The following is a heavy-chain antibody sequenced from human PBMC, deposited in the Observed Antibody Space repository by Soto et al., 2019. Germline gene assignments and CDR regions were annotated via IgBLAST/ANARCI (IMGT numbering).Heavy chain of an antibody. D-gene: IGHD1-26*01. CDR3: AKSLSGSFFAAFDV. CDR1: GFTFSGDV. J-gene: IGHJ3*01. V-gene: IGHV3-23*01. Sequence: EAQLLESGGGLVQPGGSLRLSCTSSGFTFSGDVMSWDRQAPGKGLEWVSTIFGSGETTYYADSVKGRFTISRNNSKNTLFLQMSSLRAEDTAVYYCAKSLSGSFFAAFDVWGQGTVVIVSS. CDR2: IFGSGETT.